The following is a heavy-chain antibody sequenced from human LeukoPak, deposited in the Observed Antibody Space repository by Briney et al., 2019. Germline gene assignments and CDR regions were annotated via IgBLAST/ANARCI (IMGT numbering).Heavy chain of an antibody. CDR1: GFTFSSYA. J-gene: IGHJ6*02. V-gene: IGHV3-64*01. Sequence: GGSLRLSCAASGFTFSSYAMHWVRQAPGKGLEYVSAISSNEGSTYYANSVKGRFTISRDNSKNTLYLQMGSLRAEDMAVYYCARGPYYDFWSGYYPFGMDVWGQGTTVTVSS. CDR3: ARGPYYDFWSGYYPFGMDV. D-gene: IGHD3-3*01. CDR2: ISSNEGST.